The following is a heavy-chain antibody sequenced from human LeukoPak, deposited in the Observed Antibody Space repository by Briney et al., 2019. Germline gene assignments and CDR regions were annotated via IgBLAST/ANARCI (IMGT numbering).Heavy chain of an antibody. D-gene: IGHD2/OR15-2a*01. Sequence: AGGSLRLSCAASGFTFSDYYMSWIRQAPGKGLEWVSYISSSGSSIYYADSVKGRFTISRDNAKSSLYLQMNSLRAEDTAVYYCASSKGIAALDYWGQGTLVTVSS. V-gene: IGHV3-11*04. CDR2: ISSSGSSI. J-gene: IGHJ4*02. CDR1: GFTFSDYY. CDR3: ASSKGIAALDY.